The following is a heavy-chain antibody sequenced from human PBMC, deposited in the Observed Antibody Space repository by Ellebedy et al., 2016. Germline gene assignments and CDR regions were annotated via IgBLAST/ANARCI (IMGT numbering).Heavy chain of an antibody. CDR3: ASFIGYSSRIRPGTAYNWFDP. CDR2: IYHSGST. D-gene: IGHD6-13*01. CDR1: GGSISSSNW. Sequence: SETLSLTCAVSGGSISSSNWWSWVRQPPGKGLEWIGEIYHSGSTNYNPSLKSRVTISVDKSKNQFSLKLSSVTAADTAVYYCASFIGYSSRIRPGTAYNWFDPWGQGTLVTVSS. V-gene: IGHV4-4*02. J-gene: IGHJ5*02.